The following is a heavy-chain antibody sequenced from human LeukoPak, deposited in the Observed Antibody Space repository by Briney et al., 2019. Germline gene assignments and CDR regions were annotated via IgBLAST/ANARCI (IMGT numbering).Heavy chain of an antibody. Sequence: PSETLSLTCAVYGGSFSGYYWSWIRQPPGKGLEWIGEINHSGSTNYNPSLKSRVTISVDTSMNQFSLKLSSVTAADTAVYYCARLPRIAAAGPNGDYYYYMDVWGKGTTVTVSS. CDR3: ARLPRIAAAGPNGDYYYYMDV. J-gene: IGHJ6*03. CDR1: GGSFSGYY. CDR2: INHSGST. D-gene: IGHD6-13*01. V-gene: IGHV4-34*01.